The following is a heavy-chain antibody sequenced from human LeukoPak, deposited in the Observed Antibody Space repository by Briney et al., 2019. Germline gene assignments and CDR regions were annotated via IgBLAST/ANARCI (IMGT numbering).Heavy chain of an antibody. Sequence: GGSLRLTCAASGFTFSSYGMHWVRQAPGKGLEWVAFIRHDGSNKYCADSVKGRFTISRDNSKNTLYLQMNSLRAEDTAVYYCAKDNLYDAFDIWGQGTMVTVSS. CDR2: IRHDGSNK. D-gene: IGHD1-14*01. CDR3: AKDNLYDAFDI. V-gene: IGHV3-30*02. CDR1: GFTFSSYG. J-gene: IGHJ3*02.